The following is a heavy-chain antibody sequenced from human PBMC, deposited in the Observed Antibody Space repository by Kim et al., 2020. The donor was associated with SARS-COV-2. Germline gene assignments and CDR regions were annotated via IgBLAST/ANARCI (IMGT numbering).Heavy chain of an antibody. D-gene: IGHD1-7*01. V-gene: IGHV3-23*01. CDR1: GFTFSSYV. Sequence: GGSLRLSCAASGFTFSSYVMSWVRQAPGKGLEWVSAITGNGGTTFYADSVKGRFTISRDNSKNTLYLQLNSLRAEDTAIYYCAKPLSGTFGRLDDWGQGTLVTVSS. CDR2: ITGNGGTT. J-gene: IGHJ4*02. CDR3: AKPLSGTFGRLDD.